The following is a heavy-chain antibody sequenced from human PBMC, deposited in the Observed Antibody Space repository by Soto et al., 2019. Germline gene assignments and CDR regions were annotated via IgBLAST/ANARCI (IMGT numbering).Heavy chain of an antibody. D-gene: IGHD6-6*01. CDR2: ISSSGSTI. J-gene: IGHJ6*02. V-gene: IGHV3-48*03. CDR3: ARVASKGIAARPPYYYYGMDV. Sequence: XGSLRLSCAASGFTFSSYEMNWVRQAPGKGLEWVSYISSSGSTIYYADSVKGRFTISRDNAKNSLYLQMNSLRAEDTAVYYCARVASKGIAARPPYYYYGMDVWGQGTTVTVSS. CDR1: GFTFSSYE.